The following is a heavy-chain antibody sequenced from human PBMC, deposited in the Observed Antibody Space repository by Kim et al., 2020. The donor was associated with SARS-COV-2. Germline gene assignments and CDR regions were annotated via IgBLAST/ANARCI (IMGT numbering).Heavy chain of an antibody. D-gene: IGHD1-26*01. J-gene: IGHJ3*02. CDR1: VLPVSSNY. Sequence: VGSLRLSFSSSVLPVSSNYMSWVRQAPGKGLEWVSVIYSGGSTYYADSVKGRFTISRDNSKNTLYLQMNSLRAEDTAVYYCARDGGSFDDAFDIWGQGTMVTVSS. CDR2: IYSGGST. V-gene: IGHV3-53*01. CDR3: ARDGGSFDDAFDI.